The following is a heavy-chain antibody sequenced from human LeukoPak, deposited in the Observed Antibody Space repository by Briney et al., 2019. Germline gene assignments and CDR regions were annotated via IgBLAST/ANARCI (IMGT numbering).Heavy chain of an antibody. CDR1: GYTFTSYY. D-gene: IGHD3-22*01. Sequence: ASVKVSCKASGYTFTSYYMHWVRQAPGQGLEWRGIINPSGGSTSYAQKFQGRVTMTRDTSTSTVYMELSSLRSEDTAVYYCAREYWYYDSSGYYSLSLGYWGQGTLVTVSS. J-gene: IGHJ4*02. V-gene: IGHV1-46*01. CDR3: AREYWYYDSSGYYSLSLGY. CDR2: INPSGGST.